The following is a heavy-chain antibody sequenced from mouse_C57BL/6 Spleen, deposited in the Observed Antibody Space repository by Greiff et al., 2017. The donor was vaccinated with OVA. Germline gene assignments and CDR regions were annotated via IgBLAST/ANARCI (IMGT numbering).Heavy chain of an antibody. CDR3: ARGGDDGYSLFAY. J-gene: IGHJ3*01. CDR1: GYAFSSYW. Sequence: VKLKQSGAELVKPGASVKISCKASGYAFSSYWMNWVKQRPGKGLEWIGQIYPGDGDTNYNGKFKGKATLTADKSSSTAYMQLSSLTSEDSAVYFCARGGDDGYSLFAYWGQGTLVTVSA. CDR2: IYPGDGDT. V-gene: IGHV1-80*01. D-gene: IGHD2-3*01.